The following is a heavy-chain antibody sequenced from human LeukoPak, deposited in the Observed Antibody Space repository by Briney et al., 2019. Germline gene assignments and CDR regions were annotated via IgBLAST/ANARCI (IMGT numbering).Heavy chain of an antibody. D-gene: IGHD3-9*01. V-gene: IGHV3-23*01. Sequence: GGSLRLSCAASGFTFSNYAMSWVRQAPGKGLEWVSAVTGGGGNTYYADSVKGRFTISRDNSKNTVFLQMNSLRAEDTAVYYCAKWGDYGVLTGYYVSDYWGQGTLVTVSS. CDR3: AKWGDYGVLTGYYVSDY. J-gene: IGHJ4*02. CDR1: GFTFSNYA. CDR2: VTGGGGNT.